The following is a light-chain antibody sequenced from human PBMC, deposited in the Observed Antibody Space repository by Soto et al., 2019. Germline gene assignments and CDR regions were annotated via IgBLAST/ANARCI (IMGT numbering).Light chain of an antibody. CDR3: QQQGT. Sequence: EIVLTQFPGTLSLSPGERATLSCRPSQSLSSSYVVWYQQKPGQAPRLLIYAASRRATGIPDRFSGCGSATEYTLTISRSEPEDSAVYYCQQQGTFGQGTKLEIK. V-gene: IGKV3-20*01. J-gene: IGKJ2*01. CDR2: AAS. CDR1: QSLSSSY.